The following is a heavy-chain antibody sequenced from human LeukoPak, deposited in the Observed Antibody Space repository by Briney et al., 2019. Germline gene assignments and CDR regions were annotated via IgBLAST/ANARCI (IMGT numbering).Heavy chain of an antibody. Sequence: PGGSLRLSCAASGFTFSRHGINWVRQAPGKGLEWVSGISPSGDILYYADSVKGRFTISRDNSKNTLYLQMNSLRAEDTAVYYCARVSGQQPAIWGQGTMVTVSS. CDR1: GFTFSRHG. CDR3: ARVSGQQPAI. V-gene: IGHV3-23*01. J-gene: IGHJ3*02. CDR2: ISPSGDIL. D-gene: IGHD6-13*01.